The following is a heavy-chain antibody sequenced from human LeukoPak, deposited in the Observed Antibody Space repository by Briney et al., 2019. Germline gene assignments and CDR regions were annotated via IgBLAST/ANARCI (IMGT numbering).Heavy chain of an antibody. CDR3: AKSIEYCGADCYGYFDL. CDR1: GYTFTGYY. J-gene: IGHJ2*01. CDR2: INPNNGGT. V-gene: IGHV1-2*06. D-gene: IGHD2-21*02. Sequence: ASVKVSCKASGYTFTGYYIHWVRQAPGQGLEWMGRINPNNGGTNYAQKFQGRVTMTRDTSISTAYMELTTLRSDDTAVYYCAKSIEYCGADCYGYFDLWGRGTLVTVSS.